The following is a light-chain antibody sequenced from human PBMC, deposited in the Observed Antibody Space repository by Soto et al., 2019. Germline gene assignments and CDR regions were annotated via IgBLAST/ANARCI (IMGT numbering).Light chain of an antibody. CDR2: DAS. Sequence: EIVLTQSPATLPLSPGERATLSCRASQSVSSYLAWYQQKPCQAPRLLIYDASNRATGIPARFSGSGSGTAFTLTISSPEPEDYAVYYCQQRSNWSTFGPGTKVDIK. CDR3: QQRSNWST. V-gene: IGKV3-11*01. CDR1: QSVSSY. J-gene: IGKJ3*01.